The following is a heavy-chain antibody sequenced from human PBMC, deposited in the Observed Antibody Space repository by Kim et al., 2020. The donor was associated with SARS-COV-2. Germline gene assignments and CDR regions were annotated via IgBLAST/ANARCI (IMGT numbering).Heavy chain of an antibody. Sequence: GGSLRLSCVASGFTFSGAGMHWVRQASGKGLEWVGRIRSKVNNYATAYAASVKGRFTISRDDSKNMAYLQISGLKTKDAAVYYCTREGDYYGMDVWGQGTTVTVSS. J-gene: IGHJ6*02. CDR2: IRSKVNNYAT. V-gene: IGHV3-73*01. CDR1: GFTFSGAG. CDR3: TREGDYYGMDV.